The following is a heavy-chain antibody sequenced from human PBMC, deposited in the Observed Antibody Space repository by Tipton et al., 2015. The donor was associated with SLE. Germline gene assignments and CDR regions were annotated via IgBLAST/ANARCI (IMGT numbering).Heavy chain of an antibody. CDR1: GFMFSRYW. CDR2: IDSDGTTT. CDR3: ARGTYYYDSSGPFDY. D-gene: IGHD3-22*01. V-gene: IGHV3-74*01. Sequence: SLRLSCTASGFMFSRYWMHWVRQAPGKGLVWVARIDSDGTTTDYADSVKGRFTISRDNSKNTLYLQMNSLRAEDTAVYYCARGTYYYDSSGPFDYWGQGTLVTVSS. J-gene: IGHJ4*02.